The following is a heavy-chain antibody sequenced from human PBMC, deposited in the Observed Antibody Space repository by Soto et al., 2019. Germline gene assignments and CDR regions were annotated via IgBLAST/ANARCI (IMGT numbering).Heavy chain of an antibody. D-gene: IGHD4-17*01. Sequence: SETLSLTCTVSGGSISSGGYYWSWIRQHPGKGLEWIGYIYYSGSTYYNPSLKSRVTISVDTSKNQFSLKLSSVTAADTAVYYCARDRPTVTRGGWFDPWGQGTLVTVSS. V-gene: IGHV4-31*03. CDR1: GGSISSGGYY. J-gene: IGHJ5*02. CDR2: IYYSGST. CDR3: ARDRPTVTRGGWFDP.